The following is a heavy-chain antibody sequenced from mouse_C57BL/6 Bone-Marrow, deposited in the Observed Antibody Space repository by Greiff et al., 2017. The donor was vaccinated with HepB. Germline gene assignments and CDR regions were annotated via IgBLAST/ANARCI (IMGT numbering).Heavy chain of an antibody. D-gene: IGHD2-5*01. CDR3: ARDPYSNYPLYY. CDR1: GFTFSSYA. Sequence: DVHLVESGGGLVKPGGSLKLSCAASGFTFSSYAMSWVRQTPEKRLEWVATISDGGSYTYYPDNVKGRFTISRDNAKNNLYLQMSHLKSEDTAMYYCARDPYSNYPLYYWGQGTSVTVSS. CDR2: ISDGGSYT. V-gene: IGHV5-4*01. J-gene: IGHJ4*01.